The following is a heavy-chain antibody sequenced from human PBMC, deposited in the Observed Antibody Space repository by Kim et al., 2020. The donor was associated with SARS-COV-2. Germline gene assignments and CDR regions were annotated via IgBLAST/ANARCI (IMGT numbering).Heavy chain of an antibody. J-gene: IGHJ4*02. V-gene: IGHV3-15*01. CDR2: VKTKSDGGTT. CDR3: TADRGGFAEGN. Sequence: GGSLRLSCAASGFTFSDAWMSWVRQAPGKGLEWVGRVKTKSDGGTTVYAAPVKGRFTISKDDSINTVFLQMNSLKTEDTAVYYCTADRGGFAEGNWGQGTLVTVSS. CDR1: GFTFSDAW. D-gene: IGHD3-10*01.